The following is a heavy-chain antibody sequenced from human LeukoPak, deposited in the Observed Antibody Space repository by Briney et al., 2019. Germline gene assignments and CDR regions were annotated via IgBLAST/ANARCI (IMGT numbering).Heavy chain of an antibody. CDR1: GGSISSYY. Sequence: PSETLSLTCTVSGGSISSYYWSWIRQPAGKGREWIGSIYHSGSTNYNPSLKSRVTISVDTSKNQFSLKLSSVTAADTAVYFCARGPYSYDSSGAFDIWGQGTMVTVSS. D-gene: IGHD3-22*01. J-gene: IGHJ3*02. CDR3: ARGPYSYDSSGAFDI. V-gene: IGHV4-4*07. CDR2: IYHSGST.